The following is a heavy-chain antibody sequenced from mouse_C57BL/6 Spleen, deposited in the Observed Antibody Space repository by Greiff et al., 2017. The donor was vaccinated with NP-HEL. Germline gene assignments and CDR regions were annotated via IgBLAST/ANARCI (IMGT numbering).Heavy chain of an antibody. Sequence: QVQLQQPGAELVRPGSSVKLSCKASGYTFTSYWMDWVKQRPGQGLEWIGNIYPSDSETHYNQKFKDKATLTVDKSSSTAYMQLSSLTSEDSAVYYCARGAYYGSIYFDYWGQSTTLTVSS. D-gene: IGHD1-1*01. CDR3: ARGAYYGSIYFDY. J-gene: IGHJ2*01. CDR2: IYPSDSET. V-gene: IGHV1-61*01. CDR1: GYTFTSYW.